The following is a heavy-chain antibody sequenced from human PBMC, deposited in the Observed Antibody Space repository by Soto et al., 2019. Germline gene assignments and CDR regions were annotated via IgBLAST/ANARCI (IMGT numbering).Heavy chain of an antibody. D-gene: IGHD2-2*01. CDR2: IYWDDDK. CDR3: AHSAPQRYGSSTQCWDDAFDI. CDR1: GFSFTTSGVG. Sequence: QITLKESGLTLVKPTQTLTLTCTFSGFSFTTSGVGVGWIRQPPEKALEWVAFIYWDDDKRYSPSLKSRPTSTKDTSKNQVVLTMTNMDPVDTATYYCAHSAPQRYGSSTQCWDDAFDIWGQGTMVTVSS. J-gene: IGHJ3*02. V-gene: IGHV2-5*02.